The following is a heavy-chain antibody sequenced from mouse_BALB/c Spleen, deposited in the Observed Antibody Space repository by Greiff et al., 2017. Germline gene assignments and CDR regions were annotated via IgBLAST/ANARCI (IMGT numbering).Heavy chain of an antibody. V-gene: IGHV1-7*01. CDR2: INPSTGYT. J-gene: IGHJ4*01. CDR3: ARSVYYDYDGAMDY. D-gene: IGHD2-4*01. CDR1: GYTFTSYW. Sequence: VQLQQSGAELAKPGASVKMSCKASGYTFTSYWMHWVKQRPGQGLEWIGYINPSTGYTEYNQKFKDKATLTADKSSSTAYMQLSSLTSEDSAVYYCARSVYYDYDGAMDYWGQGTSVTVSS.